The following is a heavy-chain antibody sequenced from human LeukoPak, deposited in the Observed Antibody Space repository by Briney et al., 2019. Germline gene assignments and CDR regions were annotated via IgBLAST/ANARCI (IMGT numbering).Heavy chain of an antibody. D-gene: IGHD2-2*01. CDR2: IIPIFGTA. Sequence: VASVKVSCKASGGTFSSYAISWVRQAPGQGLEWMGGIIPIFGTANYAQKFQGRVTITADESTSTAYMELSSLRSEDTAVYYCAREALYCSSTSCYYYYGMDVWGQGTTVTVSS. V-gene: IGHV1-69*01. J-gene: IGHJ6*02. CDR1: GGTFSSYA. CDR3: AREALYCSSTSCYYYYGMDV.